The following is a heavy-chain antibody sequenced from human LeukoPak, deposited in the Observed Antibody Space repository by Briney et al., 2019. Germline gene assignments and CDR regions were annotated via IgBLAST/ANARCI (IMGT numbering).Heavy chain of an antibody. Sequence: GGSLRLSCAASAFTFDDYAMHWVRQAPGKGLEWVSGISWNSGSIGYADSVKGRFTISRDNAKNSLYLQMNSLRAEDMALYYCAKDIFPNYGSGSYYDYWGQGTLVTVSS. CDR1: AFTFDDYA. CDR3: AKDIFPNYGSGSYYDY. CDR2: ISWNSGSI. J-gene: IGHJ4*02. V-gene: IGHV3-9*03. D-gene: IGHD3-10*01.